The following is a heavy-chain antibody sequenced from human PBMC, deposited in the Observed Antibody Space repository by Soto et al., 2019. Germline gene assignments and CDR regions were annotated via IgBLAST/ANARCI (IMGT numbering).Heavy chain of an antibody. Sequence: QVQLVQSGAEVKKPGSSVKVSCKVSGGTFSSNAISWVRQAPGQGLEWVGGIIPIYAAPNYEQNFQGRATFTADKATSTAYLELSCLTFEDSAVYYCSVTVTGSRAQLAHWGRGPLVIASS. CDR2: IIPIYAAP. V-gene: IGHV1-69*06. CDR1: GGTFSSNA. J-gene: IGHJ4*02. D-gene: IGHD1-20*01. CDR3: SVTVTGSRAQLAH.